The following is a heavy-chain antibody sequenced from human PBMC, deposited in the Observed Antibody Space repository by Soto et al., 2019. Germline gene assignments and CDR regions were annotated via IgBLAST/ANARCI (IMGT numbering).Heavy chain of an antibody. V-gene: IGHV4-59*01. Sequence: PSETLSLTCTVYGGSISSYYWSWIRQPPGKGLEWIGYIYYSGSTNYNPSLKSRVTISVDTSKNQFSLKLSSVTAADTAVYYCARDQLYDSSGYQSIGWFDSWGQGTLVTVSS. CDR3: ARDQLYDSSGYQSIGWFDS. J-gene: IGHJ5*01. CDR2: IYYSGST. CDR1: GGSISSYY. D-gene: IGHD3-22*01.